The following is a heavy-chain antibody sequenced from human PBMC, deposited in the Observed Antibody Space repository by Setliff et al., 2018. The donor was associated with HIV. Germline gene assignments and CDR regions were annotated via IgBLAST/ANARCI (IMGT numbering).Heavy chain of an antibody. Sequence: GASVKVSCKASSYIFSSNDIDWVRQAPGQGLEWMGRITSYNGNTKYAQKFQDRVTMTTDKSTTTAYMDLRSLRSDATAVYYCAIRISAAGSAFQHWGQGTLVTVSS. CDR1: SYIFSSND. D-gene: IGHD6-13*01. J-gene: IGHJ1*01. V-gene: IGHV1-18*01. CDR2: ITSYNGNT. CDR3: AIRISAAGSAFQH.